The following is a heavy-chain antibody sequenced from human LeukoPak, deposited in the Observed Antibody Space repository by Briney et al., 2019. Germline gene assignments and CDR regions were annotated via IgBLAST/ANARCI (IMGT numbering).Heavy chain of an antibody. J-gene: IGHJ4*02. V-gene: IGHV3-23*01. Sequence: GGSLRLSCSASGFTFRNYAMYWVRQAPGKGLEWVSGISGSGGSTYYADSVKGRFTISRDNLKNTLYVQMNSLRAEDTAVYYCAKWHYDFWRGYDTGVDYWGQGTLVTVSS. D-gene: IGHD3-3*01. CDR1: GFTFRNYA. CDR3: AKWHYDFWRGYDTGVDY. CDR2: ISGSGGST.